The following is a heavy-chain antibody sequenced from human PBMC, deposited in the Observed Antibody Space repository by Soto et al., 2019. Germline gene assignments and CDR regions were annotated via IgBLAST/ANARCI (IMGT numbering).Heavy chain of an antibody. CDR2: SYYSGST. V-gene: IGHV4-59*08. D-gene: IGHD4-17*01. CDR1: GGSISSYY. CDR3: ARQETLHGDYDY. Sequence: QVQLQESGPGLVKPSETLSLTCTVSGGSISSYYWSCIRQPPGKGLEWIGYSYYSGSTNYNPSLKTRITKAVNPSNNQCPLKLSPVTDADAAVYYCARQETLHGDYDYWGKGTLVTGSS. J-gene: IGHJ4*02.